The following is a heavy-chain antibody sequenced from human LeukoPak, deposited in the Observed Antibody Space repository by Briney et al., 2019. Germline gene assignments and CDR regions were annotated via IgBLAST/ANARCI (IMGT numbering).Heavy chain of an antibody. J-gene: IGHJ4*02. D-gene: IGHD3-22*01. Sequence: ASVKVSCKASGYTFTGYYMHWVRQAPGQGLEWMGWINPNSGGTNYAQKFQGRVTMTRDSSISTAYTDLTRLRSDDMAMYYCARVGPYYDSSGYYSFWGQGTLVTVSS. CDR3: ARVGPYYDSSGYYSF. CDR1: GYTFTGYY. V-gene: IGHV1-2*02. CDR2: INPNSGGT.